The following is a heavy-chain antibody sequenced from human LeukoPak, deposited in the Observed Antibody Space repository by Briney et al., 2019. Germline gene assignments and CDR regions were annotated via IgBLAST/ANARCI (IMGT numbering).Heavy chain of an antibody. Sequence: GASVKVSCKASGYTFTSYGISWVRQAPGQGLEWMGWISAYNGNTNYAQKLQGRVTMTTDTSTSTAYMELRSLRSDDTAVYYCARDLGYCSSTSCYGDAFDIWGQGTMVTVSS. D-gene: IGHD2-2*01. CDR1: GYTFTSYG. J-gene: IGHJ3*02. CDR3: ARDLGYCSSTSCYGDAFDI. CDR2: ISAYNGNT. V-gene: IGHV1-18*01.